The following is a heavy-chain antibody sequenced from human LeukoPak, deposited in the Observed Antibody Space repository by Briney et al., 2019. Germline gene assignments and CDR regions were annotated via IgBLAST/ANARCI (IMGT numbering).Heavy chain of an antibody. J-gene: IGHJ4*02. CDR2: IYYSGST. D-gene: IGHD3-3*01. CDR3: ARAPIRGDFWSGYYYPIDY. V-gene: IGHV4-31*03. Sequence: SETLSLTCTVSGGSISSGGYYWSWIRQHPGKGLEWIGYIYYSGSTYYNPSLKSRVTISVDTSKNQFSLKLSSVTAADTAVYYCARAPIRGDFWSGYYYPIDYWGQGTLVTVSS. CDR1: GGSISSGGYY.